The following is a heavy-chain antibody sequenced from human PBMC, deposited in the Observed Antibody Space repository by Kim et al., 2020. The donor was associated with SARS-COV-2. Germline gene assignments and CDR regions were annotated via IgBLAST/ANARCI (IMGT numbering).Heavy chain of an antibody. Sequence: GGSLRLSCAASGFTFDDYAMHWVRQAPGKGLEWVSLISWDGGSTDYADSVKGQFTISRDNSKNSLHLQMNSLRTEDTALYYCAYLSRYYYDSKDYWGQGTLVTVSS. CDR3: AYLSRYYYDSKDY. CDR1: GFTFDDYA. V-gene: IGHV3-43*02. J-gene: IGHJ4*02. D-gene: IGHD3-22*01. CDR2: ISWDGGST.